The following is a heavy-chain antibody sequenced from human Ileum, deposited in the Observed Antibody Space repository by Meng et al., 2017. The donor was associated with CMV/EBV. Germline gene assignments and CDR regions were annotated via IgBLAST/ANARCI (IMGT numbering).Heavy chain of an antibody. D-gene: IGHD2-2*01. CDR2: VYYTGDS. J-gene: IGHJ4*02. Sequence: SISSGGDYWGWIRQPPGKGLEWIGTVYYTGDSYYNPSLKSRVTLSVDTSKSQFSLKLDSVTAADTAVYYCVRYCSNNSCSLKAAVYFWGQGALVTVSS. CDR3: VRYCSNNSCSLKAAVYF. CDR1: SISSGGDY. V-gene: IGHV4-39*07.